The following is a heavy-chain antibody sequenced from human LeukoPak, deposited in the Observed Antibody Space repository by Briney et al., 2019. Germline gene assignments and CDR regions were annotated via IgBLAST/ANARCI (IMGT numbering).Heavy chain of an antibody. CDR2: INPISGGT. J-gene: IGHJ4*02. CDR3: ARYCSSTSCYSDY. D-gene: IGHD2-2*01. V-gene: IGHV1-2*06. Sequence: ASVKVSCKASGGTFSSYAISWVRQAPGQGLEYMGRINPISGGTVYAQKFQGRVTMTRDTSITTAYMELTRLTSDDTAVYYCARYCSSTSCYSDYWGQGTLVTVSS. CDR1: GGTFSSYA.